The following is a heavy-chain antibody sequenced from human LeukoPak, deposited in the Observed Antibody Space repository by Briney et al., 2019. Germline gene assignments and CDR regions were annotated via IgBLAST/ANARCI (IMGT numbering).Heavy chain of an antibody. CDR2: ISSSSSYI. J-gene: IGHJ4*02. D-gene: IGHD3-9*01. V-gene: IGHV3-21*01. Sequence: PGGSLRLSCAASGFTFSSYSMNWVRQAPGKGLEWVSSISSSSSYIYYADSVKGRFTISRDNAKNSLYLQMNSLRAEDTAVYYCARDLDCDLPAFDYWGQGTLVTVSS. CDR3: ARDLDCDLPAFDY. CDR1: GFTFSSYS.